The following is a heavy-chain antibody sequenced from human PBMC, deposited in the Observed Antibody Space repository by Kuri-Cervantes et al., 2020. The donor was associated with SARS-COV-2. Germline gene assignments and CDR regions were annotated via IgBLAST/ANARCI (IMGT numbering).Heavy chain of an antibody. CDR3: AKVRAPGDQLILSSPLDY. CDR2: ISGSGSST. Sequence: GGSLRLSCAASGFTFSSYAMSWVRQAPGKGLEWVSSISGSGSSTYYTDSVKGRFTISRDNSKNTQYLQMDSLRVEDTAVYYCAKVRAPGDQLILSSPLDYWGQGTLVTVSS. CDR1: GFTFSSYA. D-gene: IGHD1-1*01. V-gene: IGHV3-23*01. J-gene: IGHJ4*02.